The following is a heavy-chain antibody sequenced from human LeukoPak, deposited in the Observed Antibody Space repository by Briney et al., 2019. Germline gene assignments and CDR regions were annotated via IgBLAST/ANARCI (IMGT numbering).Heavy chain of an antibody. Sequence: GGSLRLSCAASGFTFSGSAMHWVRQASGKGLEWVGRIRSKANSYATAYAASVKGRFTISRDDSKNTAYLQMNSLKTEGTAVYYCTRPGVRTDAFDIWGQGTMVTVSS. D-gene: IGHD7-27*01. CDR3: TRPGVRTDAFDI. V-gene: IGHV3-73*01. CDR2: IRSKANSYAT. J-gene: IGHJ3*02. CDR1: GFTFSGSA.